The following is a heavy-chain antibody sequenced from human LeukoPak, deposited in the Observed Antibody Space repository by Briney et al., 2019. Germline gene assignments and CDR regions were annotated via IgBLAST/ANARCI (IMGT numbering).Heavy chain of an antibody. V-gene: IGHV4-59*08. CDR1: GDSISSYY. D-gene: IGHD2-21*02. CDR3: ARLLVGTLYYFDY. J-gene: IGHJ4*02. CDR2: IHYNGNT. Sequence: SETLSLTCSVSGDSISSYYWTWIRQTPGKGLEWIAYIHYNGNTKSNPSLKSRVTISLDTSKNQSSLKLTSLTAADTAVYYCARLLVGTLYYFDYWGQGTLVTVSS.